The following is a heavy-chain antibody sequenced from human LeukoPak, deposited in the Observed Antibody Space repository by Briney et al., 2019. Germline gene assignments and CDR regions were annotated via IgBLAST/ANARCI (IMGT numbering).Heavy chain of an antibody. D-gene: IGHD4-11*01. CDR3: ARDKRDTVTGWGYYYYYMDV. J-gene: IGHJ6*03. Sequence: GGSLRLSCAASGFTLTNFGMHWVRQAPGKGLEWVAVIWYDGSNKYYADSVKGRFTISRDNSKNTLYLQMNSLRAEDTAVYYCARDKRDTVTGWGYYYYYMDVWGKGTTVTVSS. CDR1: GFTLTNFG. CDR2: IWYDGSNK. V-gene: IGHV3-33*08.